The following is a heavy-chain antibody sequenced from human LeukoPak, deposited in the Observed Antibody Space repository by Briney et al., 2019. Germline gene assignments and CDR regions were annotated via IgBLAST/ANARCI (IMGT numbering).Heavy chain of an antibody. CDR2: ISDSGGRT. CDR3: VVVVEPPDSDGFDV. J-gene: IGHJ3*01. CDR1: GITLSNYG. V-gene: IGHV3-23*01. D-gene: IGHD1-14*01. Sequence: PGGSLRLSCAVSGITLSNYGMSWVRQAPGKGLEWVAGISDSGGRTKYADSVKGRFTISRDNARNTLSLQMNSLTIEDTAVYYCVVVVEPPDSDGFDVWGQGTMITVSS.